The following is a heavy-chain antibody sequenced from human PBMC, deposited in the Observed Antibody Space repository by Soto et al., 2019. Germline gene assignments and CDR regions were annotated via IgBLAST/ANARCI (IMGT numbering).Heavy chain of an antibody. Sequence: QVQLVQSGAEVKKPGASVKVSCKASGYTFATYDFAWVRQATGQGLEWMGWMNPNTGNTGYAQAFWGKVTMTRNTSITTAYMELSSLRSEDTAVYFCARRKERSGPYYLDYWGQGTLVTVSS. J-gene: IGHJ4*02. CDR1: GYTFATYD. D-gene: IGHD6-25*01. CDR2: MNPNTGNT. V-gene: IGHV1-8*01. CDR3: ARRKERSGPYYLDY.